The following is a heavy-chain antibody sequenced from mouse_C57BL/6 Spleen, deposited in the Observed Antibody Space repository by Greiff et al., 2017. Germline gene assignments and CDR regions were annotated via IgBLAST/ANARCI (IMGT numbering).Heavy chain of an antibody. CDR1: GYTFTSYW. J-gene: IGHJ2*01. CDR3: AWDYDRIYYFDY. CDR2: IHPNSGST. Sequence: QVQLQQPGAELVKPGASVKLSCKASGYTFTSYWMHWVKQRPGQGLEWIVMIHPNSGSTNYNEKFKSKATLTVDKSSSTAYMQLSSLTSEDSAVYYCAWDYDRIYYFDYWGQGTTLTVSS. D-gene: IGHD2-4*01. V-gene: IGHV1-64*01.